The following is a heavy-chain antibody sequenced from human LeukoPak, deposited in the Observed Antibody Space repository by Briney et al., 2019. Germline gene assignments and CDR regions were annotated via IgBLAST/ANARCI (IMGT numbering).Heavy chain of an antibody. CDR2: IYPSGST. J-gene: IGHJ4*02. V-gene: IGHV4-4*07. Sequence: SESLSLTCTVSGGSINTYFWTWIRQPAGKGLQWIGRIYPSGSTNYSPSLKSRLTMSVDTSNNQFSLKLSSVTAADTAVYYCARDRYGGIIDSWGQGTLVSVSS. D-gene: IGHD1-1*01. CDR3: ARDRYGGIIDS. CDR1: GGSINTYF.